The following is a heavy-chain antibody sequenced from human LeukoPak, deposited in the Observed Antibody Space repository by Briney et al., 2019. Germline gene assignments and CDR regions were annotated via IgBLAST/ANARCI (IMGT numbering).Heavy chain of an antibody. V-gene: IGHV4-34*01. D-gene: IGHD6-19*01. CDR2: IHYDGTT. CDR1: GGSFSGYH. J-gene: IGHJ4*02. CDR3: ARGPHQQWPPMQY. Sequence: SETLSPTCAVYGGSFSGYHWSWIRQPPGKGLDWIGEIHYDGTTNYNPSLKNRVTIAVDMSKSQFSVTLTSVTAADTGVYFCARGPHQQWPPMQYWGQGSLVTVSS.